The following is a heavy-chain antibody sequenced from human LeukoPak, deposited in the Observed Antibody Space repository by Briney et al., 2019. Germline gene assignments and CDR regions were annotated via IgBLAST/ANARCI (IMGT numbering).Heavy chain of an antibody. J-gene: IGHJ3*02. CDR2: IYHSGST. CDR1: GGSICSSNW. V-gene: IGHV4-4*02. Sequence: SETLSLTCAVSGGSICSSNWWSWVRQPPGKGLEWIGEIYHSGSTNYNPSLKSRVTISVDKSKNQFSLKLSSVTAADTAVYYCARVAYYYDSSGYSRAFDIWGQGTMVTVSS. D-gene: IGHD3-22*01. CDR3: ARVAYYYDSSGYSRAFDI.